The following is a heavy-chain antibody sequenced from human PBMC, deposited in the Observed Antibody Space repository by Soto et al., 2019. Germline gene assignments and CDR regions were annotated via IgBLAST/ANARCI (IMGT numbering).Heavy chain of an antibody. Sequence: SETLSLTCTVSGGSVSSGSYYWSWIRQPPGKGLEWIGYIYYSGSTNYNPSLKSRVTISVDTSKNQFSLKLSSVTAADTAVYYCARERAVAGTWGYYYYYYGMDVWGQVTTVTASS. V-gene: IGHV4-61*01. J-gene: IGHJ6*02. CDR3: ARERAVAGTWGYYYYYYGMDV. D-gene: IGHD6-19*01. CDR2: IYYSGST. CDR1: GGSVSSGSYY.